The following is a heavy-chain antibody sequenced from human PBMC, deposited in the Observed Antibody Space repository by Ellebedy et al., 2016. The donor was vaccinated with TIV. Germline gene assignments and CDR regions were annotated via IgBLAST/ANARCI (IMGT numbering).Heavy chain of an antibody. J-gene: IGHJ4*02. CDR2: IYYSGST. D-gene: IGHD2-2*01. CDR1: GGSFSGYY. Sequence: SETLSLTCAVYGGSFSGYYWGWIRQPPGKGLEWIGSIYYSGSTYYNPSLKSRVTISVDTSKNQFSLKLSSVTAADTAVYYCARLEAGYCSSTSCQQFDYWGQGTLVIVSS. CDR3: ARLEAGYCSSTSCQQFDY. V-gene: IGHV4-39*01.